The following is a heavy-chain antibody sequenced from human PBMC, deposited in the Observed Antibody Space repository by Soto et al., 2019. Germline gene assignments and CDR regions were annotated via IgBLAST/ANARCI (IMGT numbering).Heavy chain of an antibody. J-gene: IGHJ4*02. V-gene: IGHV3-7*03. CDR3: AKGGTFFGPDD. Sequence: PGGSLRLSCAATGFTFSASWLNWVRQAPGNGLEWVASIKEDGSEKYYMDSVKGRFTISRDNAKNTLYLQMNSLRAEDTAVYYCAKGGTFFGPDDWGQGTLVTRLL. CDR1: GFTFSASW. CDR2: IKEDGSEK. D-gene: IGHD3-3*01.